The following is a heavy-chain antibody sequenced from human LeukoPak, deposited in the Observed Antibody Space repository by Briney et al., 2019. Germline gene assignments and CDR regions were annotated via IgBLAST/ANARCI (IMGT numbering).Heavy chain of an antibody. D-gene: IGHD1-26*01. CDR2: IGGSSDST. Sequence: GGSLRLSCAASGFTFSSYAMSWVRQAPGKGLEWVSGIGGSSDSTYYADSVKGRFTISRDNSKNTLYLQMNSLRAEHTAVYYCANQVGATFNWGQGTLVTVSS. V-gene: IGHV3-23*01. J-gene: IGHJ4*02. CDR1: GFTFSSYA. CDR3: ANQVGATFN.